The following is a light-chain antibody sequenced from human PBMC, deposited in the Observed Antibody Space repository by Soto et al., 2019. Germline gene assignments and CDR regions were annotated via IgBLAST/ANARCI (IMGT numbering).Light chain of an antibody. J-gene: IGKJ1*01. V-gene: IGKV2-28*01. CDR1: QSLQHSNGYNY. Sequence: DIVMTQSPLSLPVTPGEPASISCRSSQSLQHSNGYNYLDWYVQKPGQSPQILIYLASNRASGVPERFSRSGSGTDFTLKISRVEAEDVGTYYCRQALQTPAFGQGTKVEIK. CDR2: LAS. CDR3: RQALQTPA.